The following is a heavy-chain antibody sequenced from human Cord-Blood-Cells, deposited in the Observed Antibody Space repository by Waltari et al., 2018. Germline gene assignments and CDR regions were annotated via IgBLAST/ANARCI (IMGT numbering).Heavy chain of an antibody. CDR1: GFTFSSYW. V-gene: IGHV3-7*01. J-gene: IGHJ2*01. Sequence: EVQLVESGGGLVQPGGSLRLSCAASGFTFSSYWMSWVRQAPGKGLEWVANIKQDGSEKYYVDSVKGRFTIARDNAKNSLYLQMNSLRAEDTAVYYCARLGYCSSTSCFGYWYFDLWGRGTLVTVSS. D-gene: IGHD2-2*01. CDR3: ARLGYCSSTSCFGYWYFDL. CDR2: IKQDGSEK.